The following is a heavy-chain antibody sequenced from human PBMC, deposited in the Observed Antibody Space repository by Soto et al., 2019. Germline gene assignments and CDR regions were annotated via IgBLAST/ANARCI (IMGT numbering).Heavy chain of an antibody. CDR3: ARGAGSSGYYYEVLDY. CDR1: GYSFTSYW. D-gene: IGHD3-22*01. J-gene: IGHJ4*02. CDR2: IDPSDSYT. Sequence: GESLKISCKGSGYSFTSYWISWVRQMPGKGLEWMGRIDPSDSYTNYSPSFQGHVTISADKSISTAYLQWSSLKASDTAMYYCARGAGSSGYYYEVLDYWGQGTLVTVSS. V-gene: IGHV5-10-1*01.